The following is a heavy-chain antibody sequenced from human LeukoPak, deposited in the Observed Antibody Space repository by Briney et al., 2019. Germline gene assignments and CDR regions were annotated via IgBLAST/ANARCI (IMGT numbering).Heavy chain of an antibody. CDR2: IYFSGST. CDR3: ARFGTSSSRFFDQ. V-gene: IGHV4-39*07. CDR1: GGSISSSSYY. Sequence: ASETLSLTCTVSGGSISSSSYYWGWIRQPPGKGLEWIGSIYFSGSTYSNPSLKSRVTIALDTSKNQFSLKLNSVTAEDTAVYYCARFGTSSSRFFDQWGQGTLVTVSS. J-gene: IGHJ4*02. D-gene: IGHD6-6*01.